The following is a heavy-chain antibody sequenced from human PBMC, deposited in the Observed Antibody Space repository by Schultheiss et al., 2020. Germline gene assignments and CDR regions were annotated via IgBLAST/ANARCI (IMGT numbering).Heavy chain of an antibody. V-gene: IGHV5-51*01. D-gene: IGHD6-13*01. Sequence: GGSLRLSCKGSGYSFTSSWIGWVRQMPGKGLEWMGIIYPGDSDTRYSPSFQGQVTISADKSISTAYLQWSSLKASDTAMYYCAGAAAGTGAFDIWGQGTMVTVSS. CDR3: AGAAAGTGAFDI. CDR1: GYSFTSSW. CDR2: IYPGDSDT. J-gene: IGHJ3*02.